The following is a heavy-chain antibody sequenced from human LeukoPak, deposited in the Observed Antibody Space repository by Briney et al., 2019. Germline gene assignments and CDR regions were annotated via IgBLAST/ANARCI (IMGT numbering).Heavy chain of an antibody. CDR3: ARGTGYLRRVDP. Sequence: SGTLSLTCTVSGGSISSSSYYWDWIRQPPGKGLEWIGSIYYSGSTYSNPSLTSRVTISVDTSKNQFSLKLSSVTAADTAVYYCARGTGYLRRVDPWGQGTLVTVSS. J-gene: IGHJ5*02. D-gene: IGHD5-18*01. CDR1: GGSISSSSYY. CDR2: IYYSGST. V-gene: IGHV4-39*07.